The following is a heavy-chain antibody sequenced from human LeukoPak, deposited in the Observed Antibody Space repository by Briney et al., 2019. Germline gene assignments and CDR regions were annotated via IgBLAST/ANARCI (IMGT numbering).Heavy chain of an antibody. V-gene: IGHV3-23*01. CDR3: ARDLHYYVAMAI. Sequence: GGSLRLSCEASGLTFSAYAITRVRQAPGKGLEWVSSIGSDNKPHYSESVKGRFAISRDNSKNTLFLQLHNLRVEDTALYYCARDLHYYVAMAIWGQGTTVTVSS. J-gene: IGHJ6*01. CDR1: GLTFSAYA. D-gene: IGHD3-10*02. CDR2: IGSDNKP.